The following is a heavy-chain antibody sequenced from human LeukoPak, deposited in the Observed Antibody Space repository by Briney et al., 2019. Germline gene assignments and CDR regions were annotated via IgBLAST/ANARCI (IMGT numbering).Heavy chain of an antibody. CDR3: ARAVYLAFDY. CDR1: GGSISSYY. V-gene: IGHV4-59*08. J-gene: IGHJ4*02. CDR2: IYYSGTT. Sequence: SETLSLTCTVSGGSISSYYWNWIRQPPGKGLEWIEYIYYSGTTNYNPSLKSRVTISVDTSKNQFSLKLSSVTAADTAVYYCARAVYLAFDYWGQGTLVTVSS. D-gene: IGHD2-8*01.